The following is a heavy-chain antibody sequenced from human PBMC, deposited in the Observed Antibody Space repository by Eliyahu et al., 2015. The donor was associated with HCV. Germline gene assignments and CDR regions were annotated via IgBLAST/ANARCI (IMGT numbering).Heavy chain of an antibody. V-gene: IGHV3-30*18. CDR3: AKYREVGIAAAGNYGMDV. CDR2: ISYDGSNK. Sequence: QVQLLESGGGVVQPGXSLRLSCAAXXXTXGTLXKHWVRPAPGKGLEWVAVISYDGSNKYYADSVKGRFTISRDNSKNTLYLQMNSLRAEDTAVYYCAKYREVGIAAAGNYGMDVWGQGTTVTVSS. J-gene: IGHJ6*02. D-gene: IGHD6-13*01. CDR1: XXTXGTLX.